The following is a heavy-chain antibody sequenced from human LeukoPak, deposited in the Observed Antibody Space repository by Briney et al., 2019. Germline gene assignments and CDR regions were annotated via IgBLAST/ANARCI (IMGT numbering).Heavy chain of an antibody. CDR2: ISYDGSNK. CDR3: ARGITIIGVALYGMDV. CDR1: GFTFSSFA. D-gene: IGHD3-3*01. V-gene: IGHV3-30-3*01. J-gene: IGHJ6*02. Sequence: GALRLSCAASGFTFSSFAMHWVRQAPGKGLGWVAVISYDGSNKYYADSVKGRFTISRDNSKNTLYLQMNSLRAEDTAVYYCARGITIIGVALYGMDVWGQGTTVTVSS.